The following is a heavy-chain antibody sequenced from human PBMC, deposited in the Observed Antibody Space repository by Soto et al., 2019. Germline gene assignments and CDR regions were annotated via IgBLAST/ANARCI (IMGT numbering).Heavy chain of an antibody. CDR1: GFTFSSYS. CDR2: ISSSSSYI. J-gene: IGHJ4*02. V-gene: IGHV3-21*01. CDR3: ARDLGSRIAAAGTPHDY. D-gene: IGHD6-13*01. Sequence: EVQLVESGGGLVKPGGSLRLSCAASGFTFSSYSMNWVRQAPGKGLEWVSSISSSSSYIYYADSVKGRFTISRDNAKNSLYLQMNSLRAEDTAVYYCARDLGSRIAAAGTPHDYWGQGTLVTVSS.